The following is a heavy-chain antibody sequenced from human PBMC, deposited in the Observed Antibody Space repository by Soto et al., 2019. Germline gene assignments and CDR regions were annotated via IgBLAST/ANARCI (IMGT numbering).Heavy chain of an antibody. CDR1: DGSISSGGYY. CDR3: ARSDGYNFDY. J-gene: IGHJ4*02. V-gene: IGHV4-31*01. D-gene: IGHD5-12*01. Sequence: QVQLQESGPGLVKPSQTLSLTCTVSDGSISSGGYYWSWIRQHPGKGLEWIGYIYYSGTTYYNPSLKXXVXRXXDTSKDQFSLTLNSVTAADPAVYYCARSDGYNFDYWGQGTLVTVSS. CDR2: IYYSGTT.